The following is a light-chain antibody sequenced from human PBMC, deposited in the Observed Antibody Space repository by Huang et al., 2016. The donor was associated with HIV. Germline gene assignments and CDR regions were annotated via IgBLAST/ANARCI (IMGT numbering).Light chain of an antibody. CDR3: QQTYSTLT. CDR1: QSISTY. CDR2: AAS. Sequence: DIQMTQSPSSLSAFVGDRVTITCRASQSISTYLNWYQQKPGKAPKLLIYAASTLQSGVPSRFSGSGSGTDFTLTISSLQPEDAATYYCQQTYSTLTFGPGTKVDIK. V-gene: IGKV1-39*01. J-gene: IGKJ3*01.